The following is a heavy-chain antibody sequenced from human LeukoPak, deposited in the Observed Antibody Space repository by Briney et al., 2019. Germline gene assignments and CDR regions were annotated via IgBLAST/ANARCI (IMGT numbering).Heavy chain of an antibody. Sequence: SETLSLTCTVSGGPISSSSYYWGWIRQPPGKGLEWIGSIYYSGSTYYNPSLKSRVTISVDTSKNQFSLKLSSVTAADTAVYYCARGGYGYSYGYSFDYWGQGTLVTVSS. CDR3: ARGGYGYSYGYSFDY. J-gene: IGHJ4*02. V-gene: IGHV4-39*07. D-gene: IGHD5-18*01. CDR1: GGPISSSSYY. CDR2: IYYSGST.